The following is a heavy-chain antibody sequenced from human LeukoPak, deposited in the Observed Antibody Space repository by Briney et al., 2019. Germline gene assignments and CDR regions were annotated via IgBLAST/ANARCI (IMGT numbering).Heavy chain of an antibody. V-gene: IGHV3-64D*06. J-gene: IGHJ6*02. Sequence: PGGSLRLSCSASGFTFSSYAMHWVRQAPGKGLEYVSAISSNGGSTYYADSVKGRFTISRDNSKNTLYLQMSSLRAEDTAVYYCVRGYSGYGGSYYYGMDVWGQGTTVTVSS. CDR2: ISSNGGST. CDR3: VRGYSGYGGSYYYGMDV. CDR1: GFTFSSYA. D-gene: IGHD5-12*01.